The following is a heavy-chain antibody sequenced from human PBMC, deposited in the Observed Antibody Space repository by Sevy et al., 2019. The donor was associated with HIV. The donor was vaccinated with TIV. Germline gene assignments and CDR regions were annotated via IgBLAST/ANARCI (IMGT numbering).Heavy chain of an antibody. CDR1: GFTFSSYV. CDR2: ISGSGGNT. Sequence: AGSLRLSCAASGFTFSSYVMNWVHQAPGKVLEWVSGISGSGGNTYYADSVKGRFTISRDKSMNTLYLQMKSLRAEDTGVYYCAKGYRVAGMGDAFDIWGQGTLVTVSS. CDR3: AKGYRVAGMGDAFDI. V-gene: IGHV3-23*01. J-gene: IGHJ3*02. D-gene: IGHD6-19*01.